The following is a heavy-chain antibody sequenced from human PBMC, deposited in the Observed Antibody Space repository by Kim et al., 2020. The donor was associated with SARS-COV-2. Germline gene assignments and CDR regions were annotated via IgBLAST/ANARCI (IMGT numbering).Heavy chain of an antibody. CDR3: ARCSIAAAPPGMDV. CDR2: ISSSGSTI. D-gene: IGHD6-13*01. J-gene: IGHJ6*02. V-gene: IGHV3-48*03. Sequence: GGSLRLSCAASGFTFSSYEMNWVRQAPGKGLEWVSYISSSGSTIYYADSVKGRFTISRDNAKNSLYLQMNSLRAEDTAVYYCARCSIAAAPPGMDVWGQGTTVTVAS. CDR1: GFTFSSYE.